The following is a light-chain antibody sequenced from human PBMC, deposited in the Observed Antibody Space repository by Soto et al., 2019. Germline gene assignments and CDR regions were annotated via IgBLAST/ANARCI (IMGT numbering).Light chain of an antibody. CDR3: HQYETYSCT. J-gene: IGKJ3*01. Sequence: DIQMTQSPSSLSASVGDRVTITCRASQIINTWLAWYQQKPVKAPKLLIYRASNLVNGVPSRFSGSGSGTECTLTISSLQPDDFSIYSCHQYETYSCTFGPGTKVDL. CDR2: RAS. V-gene: IGKV1-5*03. CDR1: QIINTW.